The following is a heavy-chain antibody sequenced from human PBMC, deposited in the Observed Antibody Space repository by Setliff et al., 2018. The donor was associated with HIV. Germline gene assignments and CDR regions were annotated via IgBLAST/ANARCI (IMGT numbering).Heavy chain of an antibody. CDR1: GYTFTSYY. Sequence: ASVKVSCKASGYTFTSYYMHWVRQAPGQELEWMGIINPSGGSTSYAQKFQGRVTMTRDTSTSTAYMELSSLRSEDTAVYYCARVGVGGYSGYDRDYYYYMDAWGKGTTVTVSS. J-gene: IGHJ6*03. V-gene: IGHV1-46*01. CDR3: ARVGVGGYSGYDRDYYYYMDA. CDR2: INPSGGST. D-gene: IGHD5-12*01.